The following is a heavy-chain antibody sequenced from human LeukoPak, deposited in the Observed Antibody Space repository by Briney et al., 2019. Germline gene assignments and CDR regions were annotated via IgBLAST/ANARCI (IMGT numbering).Heavy chain of an antibody. D-gene: IGHD1-1*01. CDR2: IYPGDSDI. J-gene: IGHJ4*02. V-gene: IGHV5-51*01. CDR3: ARRTKNYADYIAY. CDR1: GYSFTSYW. Sequence: GESLKISCKGSGYSFTSYWIAWVRQMPGKGLEWMGVIYPGDSDIRYSPSFQGQVTISADTSINTAYLQWSSPKASDSAMYYCARRTKNYADYIAYWGQGTLVTVSS.